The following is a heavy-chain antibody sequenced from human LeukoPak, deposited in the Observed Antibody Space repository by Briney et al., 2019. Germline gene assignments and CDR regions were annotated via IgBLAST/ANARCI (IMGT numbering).Heavy chain of an antibody. CDR3: ATNPEQQLIWLAHYSFDY. J-gene: IGHJ4*02. CDR1: GFTFSSYA. Sequence: PPGGSLRLSCAASGFTFSSYAMSWVRQAPGKGLEWVSAISGSGGSTYYADSVKGRFTISKDNSKNTLYLQMNSLRAEDTAVYYCATNPEQQLIWLAHYSFDYWGQGTLVTVSS. D-gene: IGHD6-13*01. CDR2: ISGSGGST. V-gene: IGHV3-23*01.